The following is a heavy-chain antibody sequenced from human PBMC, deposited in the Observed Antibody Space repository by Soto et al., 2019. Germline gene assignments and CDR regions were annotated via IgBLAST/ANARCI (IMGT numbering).Heavy chain of an antibody. V-gene: IGHV3-33*01. CDR2: IWYDGSNK. D-gene: IGHD3-3*01. CDR1: GFTFSSYG. CDR3: ARGGREWFLPSFDY. J-gene: IGHJ4*02. Sequence: QVQLVESGGGVVQPGRSLRLSCAASGFTFSSYGMHWVRQAPGKGLEWVAVIWYDGSNKYYADSVKGRFTISRDNSKNTLYLQMNSLRAEDTAVYYCARGGREWFLPSFDYWGQGTLVTVSS.